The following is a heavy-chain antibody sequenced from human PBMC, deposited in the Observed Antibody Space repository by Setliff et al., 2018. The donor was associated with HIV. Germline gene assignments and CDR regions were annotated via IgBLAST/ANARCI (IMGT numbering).Heavy chain of an antibody. CDR2: IHSSGPT. Sequence: PSETLSLTCTVSGGSINNYYWSWMRQSPGEGLEWIGYIHSSGPTNYKPSLKSRVSISVDTSKNQFSLRLSSVTAADTAVYYCARGSYTVRIDYWGQGTRVTVSS. J-gene: IGHJ4*02. CDR3: ARGSYTVRIDY. D-gene: IGHD3-10*01. V-gene: IGHV4-4*09. CDR1: GGSINNYY.